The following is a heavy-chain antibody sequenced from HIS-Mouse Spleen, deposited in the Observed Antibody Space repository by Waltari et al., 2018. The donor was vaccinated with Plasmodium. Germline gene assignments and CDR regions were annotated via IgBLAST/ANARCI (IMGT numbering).Heavy chain of an antibody. V-gene: IGHV3-66*01. CDR3: ARLGIPYVDTAMAVGY. J-gene: IGHJ4*02. CDR2: IYSGGST. D-gene: IGHD5-18*01. CDR1: GLTVRGNY. Sequence: EVQLVESGGGLVQPGGALSLSCAASGLTVRGNYMGWVRQAPGKGLEWVSVIYSGGSTYYADSVKGRFTISRDNSKNTLYLQMNSLRAEDTAVYYCARLGIPYVDTAMAVGYWGQGTLVTVSS.